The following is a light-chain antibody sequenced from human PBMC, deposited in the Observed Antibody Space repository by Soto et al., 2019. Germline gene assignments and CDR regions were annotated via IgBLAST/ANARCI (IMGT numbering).Light chain of an antibody. CDR1: SSNIGAGYD. Sequence: QSVLPQPPSVSGDPGQRVTISCSGSSSNIGAGYDVHWYQQLPGTAPKLLIYGNSNRPSGVPDRFSGSKSGTSASLAITGLQAEDEADYYCQSDDSSLSGSVVFGGGTKVTVL. CDR3: QSDDSSLSGSVV. V-gene: IGLV1-40*01. CDR2: GNS. J-gene: IGLJ2*01.